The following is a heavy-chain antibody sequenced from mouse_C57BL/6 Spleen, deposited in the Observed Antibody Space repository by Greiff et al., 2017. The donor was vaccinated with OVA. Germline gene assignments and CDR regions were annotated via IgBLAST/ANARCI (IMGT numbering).Heavy chain of an antibody. CDR3: ARVDYGSSLGAMDY. Sequence: EVKLVESGPGLVKPSQSLSLTCSVTGYSITSGYYWNWIRQFPGNKLEWMGYISYDGSNNYNPSLKNRISITRDTSKNQFFLKLNSVTTEDTATYYCARVDYGSSLGAMDYWGQGTSVTVSS. D-gene: IGHD1-1*01. J-gene: IGHJ4*01. CDR2: ISYDGSN. V-gene: IGHV3-6*01. CDR1: GYSITSGYY.